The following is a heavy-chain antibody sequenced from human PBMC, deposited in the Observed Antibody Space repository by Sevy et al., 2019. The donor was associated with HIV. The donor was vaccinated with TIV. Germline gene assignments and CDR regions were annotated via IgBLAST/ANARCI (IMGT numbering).Heavy chain of an antibody. V-gene: IGHV3-30-3*01. J-gene: IGHJ6*02. CDR3: ARPRANYVDNYFFSAMDV. Sequence: GGSLRLSCAASGFAFSNYYAMHCVRQAPGKGLEVVALISYDGSETYYADTVKGGFTVSRDNFKNTLFLQMNSLPTKDTVVYYCARPRANYVDNYFFSAMDVWGQGTTVTVSS. CDR2: ISYDGSET. CDR1: GFAFSNYYA. D-gene: IGHD4-17*01.